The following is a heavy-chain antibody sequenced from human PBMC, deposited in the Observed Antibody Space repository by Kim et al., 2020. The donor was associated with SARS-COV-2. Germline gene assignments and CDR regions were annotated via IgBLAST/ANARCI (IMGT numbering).Heavy chain of an antibody. V-gene: IGHV4-59*08. J-gene: IGHJ3*01. CDR3: ARRRQLDYAFDV. Sequence: SETLSLTCGVPGGSIGGFYWTWVRQPPGKALEWIGNIFYTGATDYNPSLKSRVTMSVGASKNSFSLHLRSVTAADTAVYFCARRRQLDYAFDVWGQG. CDR1: GGSIGGFY. D-gene: IGHD3-9*01. CDR2: IFYTGAT.